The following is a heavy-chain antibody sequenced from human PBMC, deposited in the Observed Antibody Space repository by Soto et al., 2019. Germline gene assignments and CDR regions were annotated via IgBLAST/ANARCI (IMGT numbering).Heavy chain of an antibody. V-gene: IGHV3-49*03. J-gene: IGHJ5*01. CDR1: GLRFGENV. D-gene: IGHD2-2*01. CDR2: IRTTAYGGAT. Sequence: GGSLRLSCTVSGLRFGENVMSWFRQAPGQGLEWVALIRTTAYGGATQYAASVKGRFTISRDDSRSIAYLQMNSLKTEDTAVYFCTSDSSSWYDFWGQGTLVTVSS. CDR3: TSDSSSWYDF.